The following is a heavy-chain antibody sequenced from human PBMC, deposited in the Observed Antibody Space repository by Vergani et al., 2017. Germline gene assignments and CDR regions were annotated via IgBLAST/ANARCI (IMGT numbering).Heavy chain of an antibody. CDR1: GFTFCSYS. CDR2: ISSSSSYI. CDR3: AREPQYSSSWFPFDP. J-gene: IGHJ5*02. V-gene: IGHV3-21*01. D-gene: IGHD6-13*01. Sequence: EVQLVESGGGLVKPGGSLRLSCAASGFTFCSYSMNWVRQAPGKGLEWVSSISSSSSYIYYADSVKGRFTISRDNTKNSLYLQMNSLRAEDTAVYYCAREPQYSSSWFPFDPWGQGTLVTVSS.